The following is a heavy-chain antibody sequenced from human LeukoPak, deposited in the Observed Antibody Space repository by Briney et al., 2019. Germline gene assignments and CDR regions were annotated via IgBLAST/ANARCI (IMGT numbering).Heavy chain of an antibody. D-gene: IGHD6-13*01. Sequence: SATLSLTCTVSGGSIISYSWSWIRQPPGKGLEWVEYIYYSGNTNYNPSLKSRVTISVDTSKKQFSLKLSLVAAADTAVYYCARNGAAAGNYYYYGMDVWGQGTTLTVSS. CDR1: GGSIISYS. J-gene: IGHJ6*02. CDR3: ARNGAAAGNYYYYGMDV. V-gene: IGHV4-59*01. CDR2: IYYSGNT.